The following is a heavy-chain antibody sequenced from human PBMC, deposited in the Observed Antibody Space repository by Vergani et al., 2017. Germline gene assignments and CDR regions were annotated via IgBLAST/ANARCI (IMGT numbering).Heavy chain of an antibody. CDR1: GFTFSNAW. Sequence: EVQLVESGGGLVKPGGSLRLSCAASGFTFSNAWMSWVRQAPGKGLERVGRIKSKTDGGTTDYAAPVKGRFTISRDDSKNTLYLQMNSLKTEDTAVYYCTTDIVVVPAAHDAFDIWGQGTMVTVSS. D-gene: IGHD2-2*01. CDR2: IKSKTDGGTT. V-gene: IGHV3-15*01. J-gene: IGHJ3*02. CDR3: TTDIVVVPAAHDAFDI.